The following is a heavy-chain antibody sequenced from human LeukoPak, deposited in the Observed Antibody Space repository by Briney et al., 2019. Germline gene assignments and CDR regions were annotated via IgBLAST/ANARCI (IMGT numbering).Heavy chain of an antibody. CDR2: INAYNGHT. CDR1: GYTFSTYG. CDR3: ARGAPREGSGYYRLDS. D-gene: IGHD3-22*01. Sequence: ASVKVSCKASGYTFSTYGITWVRQAPGQGLEFMGWINAYNGHTKYIENFQGRVTMTADTSTSTAYMELRSLTSDDTALYFSARGAPREGSGYYRLDSWGQGTLVTVSS. J-gene: IGHJ4*02. V-gene: IGHV1-18*01.